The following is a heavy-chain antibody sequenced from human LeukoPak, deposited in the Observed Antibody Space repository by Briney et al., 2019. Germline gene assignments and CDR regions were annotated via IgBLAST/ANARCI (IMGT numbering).Heavy chain of an antibody. D-gene: IGHD3-22*01. CDR2: INHSGST. Sequence: SETLSLTCAVYGGSFSGYYWSWIRQPPGKGLEWIGEINHSGSTNYNPSLKSRVTISVDTSKNQFSLKLSSVTAADTAVYYCARESYYYDSSGYYRTEYFQHWGQGTLVTVSS. CDR1: GGSFSGYY. J-gene: IGHJ1*01. CDR3: ARESYYYDSSGYYRTEYFQH. V-gene: IGHV4-34*01.